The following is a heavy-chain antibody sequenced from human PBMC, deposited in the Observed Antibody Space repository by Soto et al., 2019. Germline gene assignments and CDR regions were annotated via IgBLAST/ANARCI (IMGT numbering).Heavy chain of an antibody. J-gene: IGHJ4*02. CDR2: ISGSGGST. Sequence: PGGSLRLSCAASGFTFSSYAMSWARQAPGKGLEWVSAISGSGGSTYYADSVKGRFTISRDNSKNTLYLQMNSLRAEDTAVYYCAKAGDCSSTSCYSYSLYFDYWGQGTLVTVSS. V-gene: IGHV3-23*01. CDR3: AKAGDCSSTSCYSYSLYFDY. CDR1: GFTFSSYA. D-gene: IGHD2-2*01.